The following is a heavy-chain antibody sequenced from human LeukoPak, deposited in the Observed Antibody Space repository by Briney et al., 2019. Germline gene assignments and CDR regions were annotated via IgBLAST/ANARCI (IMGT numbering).Heavy chain of an antibody. J-gene: IGHJ6*02. V-gene: IGHV3-9*01. CDR1: GFTFIDYG. Sequence: GGSLRLSCAATGFTFIDYGMHWVRQPPGKGLKWVFGINWNGGGTDYADSVKGRFTISRDNAKNSLYLQMTSLRPEDTALYYCAKHLRATNTYIFFGLDVWGQGTTVTVSS. CDR3: AKHLRATNTYIFFGLDV. D-gene: IGHD1-26*01. CDR2: INWNGGGT.